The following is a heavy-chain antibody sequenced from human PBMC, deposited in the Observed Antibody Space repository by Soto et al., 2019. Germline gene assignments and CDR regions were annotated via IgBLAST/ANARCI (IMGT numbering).Heavy chain of an antibody. CDR2: IHYNGNT. CDR1: GDSISSYY. V-gene: IGHV4-59*01. D-gene: IGHD2-2*01. Sequence: QVQLQESGPGLVKPSETLSLTCTVSGDSISSYYWSWIRLPPGQGLEWIGYIHYNGNTNHNPSLKCRVTISVDTSKNQFSLKLSAVTAADTAVYYCARERTSVNWYFDLWGRGTLVSVSS. J-gene: IGHJ2*01. CDR3: ARERTSVNWYFDL.